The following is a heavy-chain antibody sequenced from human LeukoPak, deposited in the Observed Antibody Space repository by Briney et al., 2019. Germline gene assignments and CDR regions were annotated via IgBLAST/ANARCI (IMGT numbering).Heavy chain of an antibody. CDR3: ARSQSTGSYWDY. V-gene: IGHV5-51*01. D-gene: IGHD2-8*02. Sequence: KSGESLKISCEGSGYTFTKYWIGWVRQMPGKGLEWMGIIHPGDSHTWYSPSFQGQVTISADKSISTAYLQWSSLKASDTAMYYCARSQSTGSYWDYWGQGTLVTVSS. J-gene: IGHJ4*02. CDR1: GYTFTKYW. CDR2: IHPGDSHT.